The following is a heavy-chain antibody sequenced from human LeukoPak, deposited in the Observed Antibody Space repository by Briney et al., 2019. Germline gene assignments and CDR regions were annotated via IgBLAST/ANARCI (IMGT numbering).Heavy chain of an antibody. Sequence: GGSLRLFCAASGFTFSDYYMSWIRQAPGKGLEWVSYISSSGSTIYYADSVKGRFTISRDNAKNSLYLQMNSLRAEDTAVYYCARVRYYYDSSGYFIDPWGQGTLVTVSS. CDR3: ARVRYYYDSSGYFIDP. D-gene: IGHD3-22*01. CDR1: GFTFSDYY. CDR2: ISSSGSTI. J-gene: IGHJ5*02. V-gene: IGHV3-11*01.